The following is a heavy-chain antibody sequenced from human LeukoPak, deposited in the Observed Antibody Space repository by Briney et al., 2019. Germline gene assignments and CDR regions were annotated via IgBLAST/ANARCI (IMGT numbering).Heavy chain of an antibody. J-gene: IGHJ6*02. CDR2: ISTDGSSR. CDR3: ASYLTSIPSCMDV. D-gene: IGHD2/OR15-2a*01. V-gene: IGHV3-74*01. Sequence: GGSLRLSCAASGFTLSRYLMHWRRQAPQKGLVWVSRISTDGSSRSYADSVKGRFTISRDNGKNTLYLQMNSLRAEDTAVYYCASYLTSIPSCMDVWGQGATVTVSS. CDR1: GFTLSRYL.